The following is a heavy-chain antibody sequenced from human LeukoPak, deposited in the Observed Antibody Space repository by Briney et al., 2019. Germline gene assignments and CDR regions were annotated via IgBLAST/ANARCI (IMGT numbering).Heavy chain of an antibody. D-gene: IGHD3-22*01. CDR3: ARHLAPSSGYLTLDY. CDR1: GGSISPYY. J-gene: IGHJ4*02. V-gene: IGHV4-59*08. Sequence: SETLSLTCTVSGGSISPYYWSWIRQSPGKGLEWIAHIYYSGIISYNPSLKSRLTISVDTSKNQFSLKLTSVTAADTAVYYCARHLAPSSGYLTLDYWGQGTLVTVSS. CDR2: IYYSGII.